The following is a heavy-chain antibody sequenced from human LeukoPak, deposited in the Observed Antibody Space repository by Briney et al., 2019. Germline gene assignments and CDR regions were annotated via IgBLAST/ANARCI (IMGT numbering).Heavy chain of an antibody. CDR3: AKGGSGWSYYFDF. J-gene: IGHJ4*02. D-gene: IGHD6-19*01. CDR1: GFTFSSYG. V-gene: IGHV3-33*03. CDR2: IWYDGSNK. Sequence: GGSLRLSCAASGFTFSSYGMHWVRQAPGKGLEWVAVIWYDGSNKYYADSVKGRFTISRDNSKNSLYLQMNSLSTEDTALYYCAKGGSGWSYYFDFWGQGTLVTVSS.